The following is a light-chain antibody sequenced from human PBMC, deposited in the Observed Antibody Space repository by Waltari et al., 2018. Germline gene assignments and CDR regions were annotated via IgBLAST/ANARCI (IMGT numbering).Light chain of an antibody. V-gene: IGLV2-11*01. Sequence: QSALTQPRSVSGSPGQSVTISCTGTGSDVGRYNYVSWYQQYPGKAPKLMISDVYDRPSGVPDRCSASKSGNTASLTISGLQAEDEAVYYCCAYAGDYTLVFGGGTEVTVL. J-gene: IGLJ2*01. CDR1: GSDVGRYNY. CDR2: DVY. CDR3: CAYAGDYTLV.